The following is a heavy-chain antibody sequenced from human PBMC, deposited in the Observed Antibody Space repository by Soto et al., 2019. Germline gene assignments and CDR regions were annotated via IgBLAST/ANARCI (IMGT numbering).Heavy chain of an antibody. J-gene: IGHJ4*02. CDR2: IYYSGST. V-gene: IGHV4-61*08. Sequence: SETLSLTCXVSGGSISSGGYYWSWIRQHPGKGLEWIGYIYYSGSTNYNPSLKSRVTISVDTSKNQFSLKLSSVTAADTAVYFCARIYCSSIRCSSHFDSWGQGTLVTVSS. CDR3: ARIYCSSIRCSSHFDS. D-gene: IGHD2-2*01. CDR1: GGSISSGGYY.